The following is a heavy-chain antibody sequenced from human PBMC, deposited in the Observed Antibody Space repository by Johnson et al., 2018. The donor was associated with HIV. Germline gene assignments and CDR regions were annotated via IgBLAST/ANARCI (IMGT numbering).Heavy chain of an antibody. Sequence: HVQLVESGGGVVQPGRSLRLSCAASGFTFSSYGMHWVRQAPGKGLEWVAVISYDGSNKYYADSVKGRFTISRDNSKNTLYLQMNSLRAEDTAVYYCAKFVGAGSYDAFDIWGQGTMVTVSS. D-gene: IGHD1-26*01. CDR2: ISYDGSNK. CDR3: AKFVGAGSYDAFDI. J-gene: IGHJ3*02. V-gene: IGHV3-30*18. CDR1: GFTFSSYG.